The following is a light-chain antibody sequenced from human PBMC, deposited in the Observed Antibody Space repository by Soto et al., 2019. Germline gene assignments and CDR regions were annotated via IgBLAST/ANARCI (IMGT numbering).Light chain of an antibody. V-gene: IGKV1-8*01. J-gene: IGKJ1*01. CDR3: QQYKNYWT. Sequence: AIRMTQSPSSLSASTGDRVTITCRASQGISSYLAWYQQKPGKAPKLLIYDVSSLESGVPSRFSGSASGTEFTLTISNLQPDDFATYYCQQYKNYWTFGQGTKVDIK. CDR1: QGISSY. CDR2: DVS.